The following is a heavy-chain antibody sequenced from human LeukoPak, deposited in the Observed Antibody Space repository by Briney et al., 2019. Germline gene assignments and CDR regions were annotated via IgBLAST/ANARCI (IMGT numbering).Heavy chain of an antibody. CDR1: GFTFSSYW. CDR2: INSDGSST. Sequence: GGSLRLSCAASGFTFSSYWMHWVRQAPGKGLVWVSRINSDGSSTSYADSVKGRFTISRDNAKNTLYLQMNSLRAEDTAVYYCARADYYCSSASCGFDYWGQGTLVTVSS. CDR3: ARADYYCSSASCGFDY. J-gene: IGHJ4*02. V-gene: IGHV3-74*01. D-gene: IGHD2-2*01.